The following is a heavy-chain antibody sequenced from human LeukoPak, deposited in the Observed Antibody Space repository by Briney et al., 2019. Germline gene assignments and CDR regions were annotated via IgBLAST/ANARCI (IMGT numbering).Heavy chain of an antibody. CDR2: INPSGGST. D-gene: IGHD6-13*01. CDR3: ARSQTAPIRPGIAAAGTLIDY. Sequence: ASVKVSCKASGYTFTNYYMHWVRQAPGQGLEWMGIINPSGGSTSYAQKFQGRVTMTRDTSISTAYMELSRLRSDDTAVYYCARSQTAPIRPGIAAAGTLIDYWGQGTLVTVSS. J-gene: IGHJ4*02. CDR1: GYTFTNYY. V-gene: IGHV1-46*01.